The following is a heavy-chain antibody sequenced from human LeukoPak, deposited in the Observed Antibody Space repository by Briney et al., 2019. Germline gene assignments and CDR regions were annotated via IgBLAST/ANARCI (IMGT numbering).Heavy chain of an antibody. CDR1: GFTFNSYG. V-gene: IGHV3-33*08. Sequence: GRSLRLSCAASGFTFNSYGMHWVRQAPGKGLEWVAVIWFDGSKKYYAESVRGRFTISRDNAKNTLSLQMNSLRAEDTAVYYCAREGSGSYYYDYWGQGTLVTVSS. CDR3: AREGSGSYYYDY. J-gene: IGHJ4*02. D-gene: IGHD1-26*01. CDR2: IWFDGSKK.